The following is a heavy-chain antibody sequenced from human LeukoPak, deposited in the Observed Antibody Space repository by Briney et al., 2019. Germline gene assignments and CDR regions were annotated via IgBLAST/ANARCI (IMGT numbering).Heavy chain of an antibody. CDR3: AGLSYRGGGFDY. CDR2: IYHSGST. D-gene: IGHD3-16*01. J-gene: IGHJ4*02. Sequence: SETLSLTCTVSGYSISSGYYWGWIRQPPGKGLEWIGSIYHSGSTYYNPSLKSRVTISVDTSKNQFSLKLSSVTAADTAVYYCAGLSYRGGGFDYWGQGTLVTASS. CDR1: GYSISSGYY. V-gene: IGHV4-38-2*02.